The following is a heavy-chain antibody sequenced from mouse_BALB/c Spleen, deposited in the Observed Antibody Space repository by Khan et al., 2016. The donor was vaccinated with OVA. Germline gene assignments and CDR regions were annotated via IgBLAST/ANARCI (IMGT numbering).Heavy chain of an antibody. D-gene: IGHD2-2*01. CDR1: GYTFTTYY. J-gene: IGHJ3*01. V-gene: IGHV1S81*02. CDR2: INPSNGGT. Sequence: VQLQESGAELVKTGASVKLSCQASGYTFTTYYMYWVKQRPGQGLEWIGEINPSNGGTNFNEKFKSKATLTVDKSSYTAYMQLSSLTSEDSAVYYCTRSGYGSFAYWGQGTLFTVSA. CDR3: TRSGYGSFAY.